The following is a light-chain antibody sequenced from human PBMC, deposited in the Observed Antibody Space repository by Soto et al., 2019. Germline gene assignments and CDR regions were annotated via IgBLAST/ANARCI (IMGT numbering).Light chain of an antibody. CDR2: DVS. Sequence: EIVMTQSPGTLSVSPVERATLSFMAGQGVTTNFAWYQQKSGQSPRLLIYDVSIRATGVPARFSGTGSETDFTLTISGLQSEDSAVYFCQQYNNWPFSCGQGTRLDIK. V-gene: IGKV3-15*01. CDR1: QGVTTN. CDR3: QQYNNWPFS. J-gene: IGKJ5*01.